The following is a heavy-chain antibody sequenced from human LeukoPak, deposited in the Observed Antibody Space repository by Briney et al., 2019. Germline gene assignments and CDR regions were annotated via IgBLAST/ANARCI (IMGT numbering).Heavy chain of an antibody. D-gene: IGHD3-16*01. Sequence: SETLSLTCAVSNYPITSDYYWAWIRQPPGQGLEWIGQIFHSGIAHYNPSLKSRVTMSVDTSRSQFSVNLNSVTAADTAVYYCGRAGFGTAYNRFYYYMDVWGKGTTVTVSS. V-gene: IGHV4-38-2*01. CDR2: IFHSGIA. CDR1: NYPITSDYY. CDR3: GRAGFGTAYNRFYYYMDV. J-gene: IGHJ6*03.